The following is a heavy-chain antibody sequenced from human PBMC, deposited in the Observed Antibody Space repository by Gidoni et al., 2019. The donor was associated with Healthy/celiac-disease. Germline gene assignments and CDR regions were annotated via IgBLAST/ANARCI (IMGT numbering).Heavy chain of an antibody. Sequence: QVQLVESGGGVVQPGRSLRLSCAASGFTFSSYAMHWVRQAPGKGLEWVAVISYDGSNKYYADSVKGRFTISRDNSKNTLYLQMNSLRAEDTAVYYCARTDSSGYYHFDYWGQGTLVTVSS. CDR2: ISYDGSNK. V-gene: IGHV3-30-3*01. CDR1: GFTFSSYA. J-gene: IGHJ4*02. D-gene: IGHD3-22*01. CDR3: ARTDSSGYYHFDY.